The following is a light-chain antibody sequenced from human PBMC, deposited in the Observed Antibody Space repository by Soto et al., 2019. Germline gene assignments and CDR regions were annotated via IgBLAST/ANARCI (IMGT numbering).Light chain of an antibody. CDR3: QQYQSWPLT. Sequence: AIQLTRSPSSLSASVGDRVTITCRASQGISSALAWYQQKPGKAPKLLIYDASSLQSGVPSRFSGSGSETEFTLTISSLQSEDFAVYYCQQYQSWPLTFGGGTKVDIK. CDR2: DAS. J-gene: IGKJ4*01. V-gene: IGKV1-13*02. CDR1: QGISSA.